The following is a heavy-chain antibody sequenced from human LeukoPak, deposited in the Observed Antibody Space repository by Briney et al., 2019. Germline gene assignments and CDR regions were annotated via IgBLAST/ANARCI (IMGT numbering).Heavy chain of an antibody. CDR1: GFTFSSYS. CDR2: ISSSSSYI. V-gene: IGHV3-21*04. D-gene: IGHD3-3*01. CDR3: AKEGDFWSGYYPGNNWFDP. Sequence: GSLRLSCAASGFTFSSYSMNWVRQAPGKGLEWVSSISSSSSYIYYADSVKGRFTISRDNSKNTLYLQMNSLRAEDTAVYYCAKEGDFWSGYYPGNNWFDPWGQGTLVTVSS. J-gene: IGHJ5*02.